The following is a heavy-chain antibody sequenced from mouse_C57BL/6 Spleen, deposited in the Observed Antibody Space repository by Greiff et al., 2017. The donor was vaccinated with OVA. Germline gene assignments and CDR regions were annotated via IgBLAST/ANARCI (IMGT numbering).Heavy chain of an antibody. CDR3: ANYGNYGAMDY. D-gene: IGHD2-1*01. CDR2: ISYDGSN. Sequence: EVQLVESGPGLVKPSQSLSLTCSVTGYSITSGYYWHWIRQFPGNKLEWMGYISYDGSNNYNPSLKNRISITRDTSKNQFFLKLNSVTTEDTATYYCANYGNYGAMDYWGQGTSVTVSS. J-gene: IGHJ4*01. CDR1: GYSITSGYY. V-gene: IGHV3-6*01.